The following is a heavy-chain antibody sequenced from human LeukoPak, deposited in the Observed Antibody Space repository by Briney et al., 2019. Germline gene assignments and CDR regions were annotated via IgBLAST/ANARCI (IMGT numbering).Heavy chain of an antibody. D-gene: IGHD6-13*01. J-gene: IGHJ4*02. CDR3: AREGYSSSPLYFDY. CDR2: IYTSGST. Sequence: SETLSLTCTVSGGSISSGSYYWSWIRQPAGKGLEWIGRIYTSGSTNYNPSLKSRVTISVDTSKNQFSLKLSSVTAADTAVYYCAREGYSSSPLYFDYWGQGTLVTVSS. CDR1: GGSISSGSYY. V-gene: IGHV4-61*02.